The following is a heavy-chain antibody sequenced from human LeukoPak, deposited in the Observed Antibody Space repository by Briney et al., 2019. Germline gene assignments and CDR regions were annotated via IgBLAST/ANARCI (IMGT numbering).Heavy chain of an antibody. D-gene: IGHD1-26*01. CDR1: GFTFSSYW. CDR2: ITADGSTT. CDR3: VRVGGYYFDY. J-gene: IGHJ4*02. V-gene: IGHV3-74*01. Sequence: GGSLRLSCAASGFTFSSYWMYWVRQAPGKELVWVSRITADGSTTTYADSVKGRFTISRDNAKNTLYLQMNSLRAEDTAVYYCVRVGGYYFDYWGQGTLVTVSS.